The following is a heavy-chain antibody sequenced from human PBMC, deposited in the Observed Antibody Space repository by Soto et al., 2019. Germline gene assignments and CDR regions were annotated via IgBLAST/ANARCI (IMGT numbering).Heavy chain of an antibody. CDR3: ATLVPAAAIPGHY. J-gene: IGHJ4*02. D-gene: IGHD2-2*01. Sequence: GASVKVSCKASGYTFTSYGISWVRQAPGQGLEWMGIINPSGGSTGYAQKFQGRVTMTRNTSISTAYMELSSPRSEDTAAYYCATLVPAAAIPGHYWGQGTLVTVSS. CDR2: INPSGGST. V-gene: IGHV1-8*02. CDR1: GYTFTSYG.